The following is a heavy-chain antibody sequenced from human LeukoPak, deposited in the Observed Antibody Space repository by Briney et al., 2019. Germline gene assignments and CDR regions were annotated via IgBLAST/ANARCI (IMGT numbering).Heavy chain of an antibody. D-gene: IGHD3-10*01. CDR2: ISSSSSYI. Sequence: GGSLRLSCAASGFTFSSYSMNRVRQAPGKGLEWVSSISSSSSYIYYADSVKGRFTISRDNAKNSLYLRTNSLRAEDTAVYYCARDLKVEEWFGESRNDYYYYGMDVWGQGTTVTVSS. J-gene: IGHJ6*02. CDR3: ARDLKVEEWFGESRNDYYYYGMDV. V-gene: IGHV3-21*01. CDR1: GFTFSSYS.